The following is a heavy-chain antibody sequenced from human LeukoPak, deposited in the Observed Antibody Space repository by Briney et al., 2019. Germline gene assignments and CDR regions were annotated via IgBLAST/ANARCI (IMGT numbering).Heavy chain of an antibody. CDR3: AREDSYYYGSGSYPSDY. Sequence: PGGSLRLSCAASGFTFSSYAMSWVRQAPGKGLEWVSSISSSSSYIYYADSVKGRFTIPRDNAKNSLYLQMNSLRAEDTAVYYCAREDSYYYGSGSYPSDYWGQGTLVTVSS. CDR1: GFTFSSYA. J-gene: IGHJ4*02. V-gene: IGHV3-21*01. D-gene: IGHD3-10*01. CDR2: ISSSSSYI.